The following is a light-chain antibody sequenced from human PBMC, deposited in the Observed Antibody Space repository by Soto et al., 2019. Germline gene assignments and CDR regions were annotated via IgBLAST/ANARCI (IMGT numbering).Light chain of an antibody. V-gene: IGLV2-8*01. CDR1: SSDVGGYNY. Sequence: QSALTQPPSASGSPGQSVTISCTGTSSDVGGYNYVSWYQQYPGKVPKLMVYEVNERPSGVPDRFSGSKSGNTASLTVSGLQADDEADYYCTSYAGGNNVFGTGTKLTVL. J-gene: IGLJ1*01. CDR3: TSYAGGNNV. CDR2: EVN.